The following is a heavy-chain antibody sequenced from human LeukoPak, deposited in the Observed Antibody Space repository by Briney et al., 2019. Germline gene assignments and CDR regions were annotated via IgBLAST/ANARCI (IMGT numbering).Heavy chain of an antibody. V-gene: IGHV3-33*01. CDR2: IWYDGSNK. CDR1: GFTFSSYG. J-gene: IGHJ4*02. CDR3: ARDPGDYDSSGPFDY. D-gene: IGHD3-22*01. Sequence: GGSLRLSCAASGFTFSSYGMLWVRQAPGKGLEWVAVIWYDGSNKYYADSVKGRFTISRDNSKNTLYLQMNSLRAEDTAVYYCARDPGDYDSSGPFDYWGQGTLVTVSS.